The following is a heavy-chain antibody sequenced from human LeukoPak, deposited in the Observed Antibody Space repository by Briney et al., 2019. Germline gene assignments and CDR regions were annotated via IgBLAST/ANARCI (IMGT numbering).Heavy chain of an antibody. D-gene: IGHD4/OR15-4a*01. V-gene: IGHV3-30*02. J-gene: IGHJ3*02. Sequence: GGSLRLSCAASGFTFSSYSMNWVRQAPGKGLEWVAMIWYHGNNEYYADSVKGRFIISRDNSKNTLYLQMNSLRPEDTAVYYCAKDGVGSNDYHAFDKWGQGTVVTVAS. CDR2: IWYHGNNE. CDR3: AKDGVGSNDYHAFDK. CDR1: GFTFSSYS.